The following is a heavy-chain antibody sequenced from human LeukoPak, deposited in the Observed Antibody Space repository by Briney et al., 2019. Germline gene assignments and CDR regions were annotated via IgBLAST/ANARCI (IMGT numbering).Heavy chain of an antibody. V-gene: IGHV4-4*07. Sequence: SETLSLTCTVSGGSTSSHYWSWIRQPAGKGLEWIGRTYTSGSTNYNPSLKSRVTMSVGTSKNQFSLKLSSVTAADTAVYYCAKVDTAMDSYAFDIWGQGTMVTVSS. CDR2: TYTSGST. CDR1: GGSTSSHY. J-gene: IGHJ3*02. D-gene: IGHD5-18*01. CDR3: AKVDTAMDSYAFDI.